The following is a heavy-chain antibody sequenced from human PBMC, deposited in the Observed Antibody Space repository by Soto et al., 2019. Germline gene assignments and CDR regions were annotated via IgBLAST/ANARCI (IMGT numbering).Heavy chain of an antibody. D-gene: IGHD1-1*01. Sequence: EVQLLESGGGLVQPGGSLRLSCTASGFSLSTYGVTWVRQAPGKGLEWVSGVSGGSGTTDYADSVKGRFTITTDNTENTSYLQMSSLRVENTAIYYCAKWNGYGDHWGQGTLVTVS. CDR1: GFSLSTYG. J-gene: IGHJ4*02. V-gene: IGHV3-23*01. CDR2: VSGGSGTT. CDR3: AKWNGYGDH.